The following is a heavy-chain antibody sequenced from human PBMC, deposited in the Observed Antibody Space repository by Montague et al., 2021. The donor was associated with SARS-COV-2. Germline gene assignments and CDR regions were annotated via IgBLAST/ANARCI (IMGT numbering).Heavy chain of an antibody. CDR3: AKTLTPGITTWGFDY. Sequence: SLSLSCSASGFTFSSYAMSWVRQAPGKGLEWVSAISGSGGSTYYADSVKGRFTISRDNSKNTLYLQMNSLRAEDTAVYYCAKTLTPGITTWGFDYWGQGTLVTVSS. D-gene: IGHD3-16*01. CDR2: ISGSGGST. V-gene: IGHV3-23*01. J-gene: IGHJ4*02. CDR1: GFTFSSYA.